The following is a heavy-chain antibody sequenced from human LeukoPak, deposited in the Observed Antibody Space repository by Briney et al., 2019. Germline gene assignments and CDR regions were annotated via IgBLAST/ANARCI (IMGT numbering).Heavy chain of an antibody. V-gene: IGHV1-2*02. D-gene: IGHD2-8*01. CDR3: ALDCTNGVCLSDY. CDR2: INPNSGGT. Sequence: ASVKVSCKASGYTFTGYYMHWVRQAPGQGLEWMGWINPNSGGTNYAQKFQGRLTMTRDTSISTAYMELSRLRSDDTAVYYCALDCTNGVCLSDYWGQGTLVTVSS. CDR1: GYTFTGYY. J-gene: IGHJ4*02.